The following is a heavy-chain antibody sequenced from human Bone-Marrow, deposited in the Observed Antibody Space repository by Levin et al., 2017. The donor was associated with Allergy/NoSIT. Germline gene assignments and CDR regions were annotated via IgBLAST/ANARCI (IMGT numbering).Heavy chain of an antibody. Sequence: GGSLRLSCAASGFTFSSYAMHWVRQAPGKGLEWVAVISYDGSNKYYADSVKGRFTISRDNSKNTLYLQMNSLRAEDTAVYYCARDSRVVVVAGGLDYWGQGTLVTVSS. V-gene: IGHV3-30-3*01. J-gene: IGHJ4*02. CDR1: GFTFSSYA. D-gene: IGHD2-15*01. CDR3: ARDSRVVVVAGGLDY. CDR2: ISYDGSNK.